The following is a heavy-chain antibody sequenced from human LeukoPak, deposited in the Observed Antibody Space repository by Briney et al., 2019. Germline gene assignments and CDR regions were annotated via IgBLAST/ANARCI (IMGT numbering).Heavy chain of an antibody. V-gene: IGHV4-59*01. J-gene: IGHJ1*01. Sequence: SETLSLTSTVSGGSISSYYWSWVRQPPGKGLEWIGYIYYSGSTNYNPSLKSRVTISVDSSKNQFSLKLSSVTAADTAVYYCAREGEDCSGGSCYTSEYFQHWGQGTLVTVSS. CDR2: IYYSGST. CDR3: AREGEDCSGGSCYTSEYFQH. D-gene: IGHD2-15*01. CDR1: GGSISSYY.